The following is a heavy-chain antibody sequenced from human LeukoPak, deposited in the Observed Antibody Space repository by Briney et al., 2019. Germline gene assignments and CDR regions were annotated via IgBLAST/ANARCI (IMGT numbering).Heavy chain of an antibody. D-gene: IGHD3-3*01. CDR2: IDPNSGGT. Sequence: GASVKVSCKAPGYTFTGYYMHWVRQAPGQGLEWMGWIDPNSGGTNYAQKFQGRVTMTRDTSISTAYMELSRLRSDDTAVYYCARARVRFLEWLPLDYWGQGTLVTVSS. CDR3: ARARVRFLEWLPLDY. V-gene: IGHV1-2*02. J-gene: IGHJ4*02. CDR1: GYTFTGYY.